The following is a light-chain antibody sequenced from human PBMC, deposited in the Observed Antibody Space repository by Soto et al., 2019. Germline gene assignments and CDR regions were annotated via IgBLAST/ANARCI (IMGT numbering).Light chain of an antibody. CDR1: SSDVGGYNY. CDR3: SSYASTTAYL. CDR2: EVS. V-gene: IGLV2-14*01. Sequence: QYVLTQPASVSGSPGQWITIPCTGTSSDVGGYNYVSWYQLHPGKAPKLIIYEVSNRPSGVSNRFSGSKSGNTASLTISGLQAEDEADYYCSSYASTTAYLFGTGTKLTVL. J-gene: IGLJ1*01.